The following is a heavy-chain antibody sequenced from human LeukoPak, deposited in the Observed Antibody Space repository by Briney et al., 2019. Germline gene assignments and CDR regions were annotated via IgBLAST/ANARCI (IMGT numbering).Heavy chain of an antibody. CDR1: GVSISSYY. J-gene: IGHJ6*02. Sequence: SETLSLTCTVSGVSISSYYWSWIRQPPGKGLEWIGHIYYSGSTSYNPSLKSRVTISGDTSKNQFSLKMSSVTAADTAVYYCARLGILRYFDRFYYYHGMDVWGQGTTVTVSS. D-gene: IGHD3-9*01. CDR2: IYYSGST. V-gene: IGHV4-59*08. CDR3: ARLGILRYFDRFYYYHGMDV.